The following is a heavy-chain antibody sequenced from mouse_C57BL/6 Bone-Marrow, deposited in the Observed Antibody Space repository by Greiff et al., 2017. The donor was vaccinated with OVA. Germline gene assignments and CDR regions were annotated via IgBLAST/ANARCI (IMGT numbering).Heavy chain of an antibody. J-gene: IGHJ2*01. Sequence: EVKLVESGGGLVKPGGSLKLSCAASGFTFSDYGMHWVRQAPEKGLEWVAYISSGSSTIYYADTVKGRFTISRDNAKNTLFLQMTSLRSEDTAMYYCARGDYDGGGFDYWGQGTTLTVSS. CDR3: ARGDYDGGGFDY. V-gene: IGHV5-17*01. CDR1: GFTFSDYG. D-gene: IGHD2-4*01. CDR2: ISSGSSTI.